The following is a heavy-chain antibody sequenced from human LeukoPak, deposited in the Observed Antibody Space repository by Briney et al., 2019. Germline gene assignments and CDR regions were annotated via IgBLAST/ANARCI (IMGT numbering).Heavy chain of an antibody. D-gene: IGHD6-19*01. J-gene: IGHJ4*02. CDR1: GGFISNYY. Sequence: SETLSLTCTVSGGFISNYYWSWIRQPPGKGLEWIGYIYYTGTTNYNPSLKSRVTISEDTSKNEFSLKLSSVTSADTAVYYCARGSALAGPTPHYDYWGQGTLVTVSS. CDR3: ARGSALAGPTPHYDY. CDR2: IYYTGTT. V-gene: IGHV4-59*01.